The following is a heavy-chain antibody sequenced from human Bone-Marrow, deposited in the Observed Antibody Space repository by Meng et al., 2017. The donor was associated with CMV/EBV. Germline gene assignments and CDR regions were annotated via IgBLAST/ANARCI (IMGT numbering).Heavy chain of an antibody. D-gene: IGHD2-2*01. CDR2: IYYSGST. CDR1: GGSISSGDYY. Sequence: SETLSLTCTVSGGSISSGDYYWSWIRQPPGKGLEWIGYIYYSGSTYYNPSLKSRVTISVDTSKNQFSLKLSSVTAADTAVYYCARDPGRDIVVVPAAPWAAFDIWGQGTRVTGSS. CDR3: ARDPGRDIVVVPAAPWAAFDI. J-gene: IGHJ3*02. V-gene: IGHV4-30-4*08.